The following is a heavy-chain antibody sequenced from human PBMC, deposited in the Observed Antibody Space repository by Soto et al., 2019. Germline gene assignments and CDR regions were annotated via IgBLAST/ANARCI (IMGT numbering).Heavy chain of an antibody. CDR3: ARDMGSAMTTRIFDH. CDR2: ISYGEST. D-gene: IGHD4-17*01. J-gene: IGHJ4*02. Sequence: QVLVQESGPGLVKPSQTLTLSCTVSGGSVDSGNHYWNWIRQPPGKGLEWIGYISYGESTYYNPSLKSRATMSVDTSQSRFSLRLTSVTAADTAVYYCARDMGSAMTTRIFDHWGQGTLVTVSS. CDR1: GGSVDSGNHY. V-gene: IGHV4-30-4*01.